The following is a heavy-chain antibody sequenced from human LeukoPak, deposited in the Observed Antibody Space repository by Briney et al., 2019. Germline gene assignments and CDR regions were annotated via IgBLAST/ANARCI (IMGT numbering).Heavy chain of an antibody. Sequence: GGSLRLSCAASGFTFGNYNMNWVRQAPGKGLEWVSSISSSSSYIYYADSVKGRFTISRDNAKNSLYLQMNSLRAEDTAVYYCARVSISGYGFDFWGQGTMVTVSS. D-gene: IGHD6-19*01. J-gene: IGHJ3*01. V-gene: IGHV3-21*01. CDR3: ARVSISGYGFDF. CDR2: ISSSSSYI. CDR1: GFTFGNYN.